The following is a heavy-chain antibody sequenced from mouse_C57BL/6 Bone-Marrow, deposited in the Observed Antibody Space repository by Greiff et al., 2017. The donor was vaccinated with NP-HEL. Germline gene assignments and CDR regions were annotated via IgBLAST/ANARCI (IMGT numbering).Heavy chain of an antibody. Sequence: LQLVASGPCLFAPSHSLSITCTVSGFSLTSYGVHCFRPPPVQGLEWLVVIWSDGNTTYNSALKSRLSISKDNSKSQVFLKMNSLQTDDTAMYYCAKGDYDFAYWGQGTLVTVSA. CDR2: IWSDGNT. D-gene: IGHD2-4*01. J-gene: IGHJ3*01. CDR3: AKGDYDFAY. V-gene: IGHV2-6*03. CDR1: GFSLTSYG.